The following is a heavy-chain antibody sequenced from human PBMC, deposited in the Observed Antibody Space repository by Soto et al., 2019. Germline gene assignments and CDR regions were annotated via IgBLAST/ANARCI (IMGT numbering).Heavy chain of an antibody. Sequence: QVQLVQSGAEGQKPGASVKVSCKASGSTFTSYGFSWVRQAPGNGLEGRGRISAYKGNTNYAQTLQGRVTMTTDTSTSTADMELRSVRSEDTAVYYCGRVLMQSQVSSGWYGDFDYWGQGALVTVSS. V-gene: IGHV1-18*01. CDR3: GRVLMQSQVSSGWYGDFDY. CDR1: GSTFTSYG. D-gene: IGHD6-19*01. CDR2: ISAYKGNT. J-gene: IGHJ4*02.